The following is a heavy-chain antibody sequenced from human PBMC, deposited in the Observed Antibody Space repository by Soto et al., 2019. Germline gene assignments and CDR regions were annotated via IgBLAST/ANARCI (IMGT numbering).Heavy chain of an antibody. D-gene: IGHD2-2*01. J-gene: IGHJ6*02. CDR1: GGSISGYY. CDR2: IYSDGTT. CDR3: SRVGCSNSKCYTRGMDV. Sequence: SETLSLTCTVSGGSISGYYWSWVRQPAGRGLEWVGRIYSDGTTNYSPSLKSRVTMSLDTSKDQFSLHLNSVTAADTAVYYCSRVGCSNSKCYTRGMDVWGQGTTVTVSS. V-gene: IGHV4-4*07.